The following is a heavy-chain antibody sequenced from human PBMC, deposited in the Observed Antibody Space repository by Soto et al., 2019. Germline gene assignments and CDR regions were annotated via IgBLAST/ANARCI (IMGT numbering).Heavy chain of an antibody. D-gene: IGHD1-26*01. J-gene: IGHJ4*02. CDR3: AADPPYSGSYY. CDR2: IVVGSGNT. Sequence: QMQLVQSGPEVKKPGTSVKVSCKASGFTFTSSAVQWVRQARGQRLEWIGWIVVGSGNTNYAQKFQERVTITRDMSTSTGYMELSSLRSEDTAVYYCAADPPYSGSYYWGQGTLVTVSS. CDR1: GFTFTSSA. V-gene: IGHV1-58*01.